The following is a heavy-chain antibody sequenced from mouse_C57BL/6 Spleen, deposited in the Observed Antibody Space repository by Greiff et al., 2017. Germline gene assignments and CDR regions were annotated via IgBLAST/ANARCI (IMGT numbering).Heavy chain of an antibody. D-gene: IGHD2-4*01. CDR2: IYPRSGNT. CDR3: ARGDYDIYFDY. V-gene: IGHV1-81*01. Sequence: VQLQESGAELARPGASVKLSCKASGYTFTSYGISWVKQRTGQGLEWIGEIYPRSGNTYYNEKFKGKATLTADKSSSTAYMELRSLTSEDSAVYFCARGDYDIYFDYWGQGTTLTVSS. CDR1: GYTFTSYG. J-gene: IGHJ2*01.